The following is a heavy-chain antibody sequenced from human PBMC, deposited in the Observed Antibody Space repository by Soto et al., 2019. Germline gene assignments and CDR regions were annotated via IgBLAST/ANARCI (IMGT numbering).Heavy chain of an antibody. Sequence: PGESLKISCEASGYMFPIYHISWVRQMPGKGLEWVGKIDPSDSRTMYRPSSRARITISVDKSINTAYLEWGRLKASDTAMYYCASGGDASGHHAFDVWGLGTMVTVSS. CDR2: IDPSDSRT. CDR3: ASGGDASGHHAFDV. J-gene: IGHJ3*01. D-gene: IGHD6-19*01. CDR1: GYMFPIYH. V-gene: IGHV5-10-1*01.